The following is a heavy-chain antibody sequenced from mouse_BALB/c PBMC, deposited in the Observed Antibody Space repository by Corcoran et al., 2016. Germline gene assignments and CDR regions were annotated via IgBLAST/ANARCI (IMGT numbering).Heavy chain of an antibody. Sequence: EDQLQQSGAELVKPGASVKLSCTASGFNIKDTYMQWVKQRPEQGLEWIGRIDPANGNTKYDPKFQGKATITTDTSANTAYLQLSSLTSEDTAVYYGARDNYGNSGFAYWGQGTLVTVSA. D-gene: IGHD2-1*01. CDR1: GFNIKDTY. J-gene: IGHJ3*01. CDR3: ARDNYGNSGFAY. CDR2: IDPANGNT. V-gene: IGHV14-3*02.